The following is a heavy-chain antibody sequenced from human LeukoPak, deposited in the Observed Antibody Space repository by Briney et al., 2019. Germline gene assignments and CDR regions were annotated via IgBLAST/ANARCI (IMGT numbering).Heavy chain of an antibody. CDR2: IYYSGST. CDR3: ARVRVGLSGYFDY. CDR1: GGSISSSSYY. J-gene: IGHJ4*02. V-gene: IGHV4-39*07. D-gene: IGHD3-16*01. Sequence: PSETLSLTCTVSGGSISSSSYYWGWIRQPPGKGLEWIGSIYYSGSTYYNPSLKSRVTISVDRSKNQFSLKLSSVTAADTAVYYCARVRVGLSGYFDYWGQGTLVTVSS.